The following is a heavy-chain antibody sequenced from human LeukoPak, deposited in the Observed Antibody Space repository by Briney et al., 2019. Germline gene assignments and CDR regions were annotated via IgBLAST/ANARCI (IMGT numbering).Heavy chain of an antibody. D-gene: IGHD2-15*01. V-gene: IGHV4-39*07. J-gene: IGHJ3*02. CDR1: GGSISSSSYY. Sequence: SETLSLTCTVSGGSISSSSYYWGWIRQPPGTGLEWIGEINHSGSTNYNPSLKSRVTISVDTSKNQFSLKLSSVTAADTAVYYCARDCSGGSCYGAFDIWGQGTMVTVSS. CDR3: ARDCSGGSCYGAFDI. CDR2: INHSGST.